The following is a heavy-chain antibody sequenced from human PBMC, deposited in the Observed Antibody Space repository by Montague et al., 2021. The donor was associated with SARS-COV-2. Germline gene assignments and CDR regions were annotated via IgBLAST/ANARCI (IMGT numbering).Heavy chain of an antibody. CDR3: ALTRVSYDILTGYYHRDAFDI. CDR2: IYWNDDK. Sequence: PALVKPTQTLTLTCTFSGFSLSTSGVGVGWIRQPPGKALEWLALIYWNDDKRYSPSLKSRLTITKDTSKNQVVLTMTNMDPVDTAIYYCALTRVSYDILTGYYHRDAFDIWGQGTMVTVSS. CDR1: GFSLSTSGVG. V-gene: IGHV2-5*01. D-gene: IGHD3-9*01. J-gene: IGHJ3*02.